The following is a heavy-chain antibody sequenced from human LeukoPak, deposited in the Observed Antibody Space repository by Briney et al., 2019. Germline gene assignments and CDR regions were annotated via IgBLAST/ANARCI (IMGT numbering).Heavy chain of an antibody. D-gene: IGHD6-19*01. J-gene: IGHJ3*01. CDR3: AKEGTRSHSQWAFDF. V-gene: IGHV3-30*18. CDR1: GFIFRNYG. CDR2: ISDGGSHR. Sequence: GGSLRLSCAGSGFIFRNYGMHWVRQTPGQGLEWVAVISDGGSHRYYADSVKGRFTISRDNSESTMYLQMNSLRVEDTDVYYCAKEGTRSHSQWAFDFWGQGRMVTVSS.